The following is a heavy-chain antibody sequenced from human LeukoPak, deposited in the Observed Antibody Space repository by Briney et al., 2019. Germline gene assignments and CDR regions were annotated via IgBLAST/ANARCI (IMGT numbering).Heavy chain of an antibody. Sequence: GGSLRLSCAASGFTFSNYGMHWVRQAPGKGLEWVAVISYDESDKYYADSVKGRFTIARDNSKNTLYLQMNSLRPEDTAVYYCAKGVVAATNAAYYGMDVWGQGTTVTVSS. CDR2: ISYDESDK. CDR3: AKGVVAATNAAYYGMDV. J-gene: IGHJ6*02. CDR1: GFTFSNYG. D-gene: IGHD2-15*01. V-gene: IGHV3-30*18.